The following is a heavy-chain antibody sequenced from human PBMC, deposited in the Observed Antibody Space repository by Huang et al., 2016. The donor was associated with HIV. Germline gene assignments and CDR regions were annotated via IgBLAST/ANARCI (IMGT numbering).Heavy chain of an antibody. Sequence: QVQLVESGGGVVQPGRSLRLSCAASGFTFTNYAMHWVRQAPGKGVEWVTLISYTGSNIYYTDSVKGRFSISRDNSKSTMFLHMNRLRFEDTAVYYCARGRDGRSGFYFGDFDNWGQGILVTVSS. J-gene: IGHJ4*02. D-gene: IGHD3-22*01. CDR2: ISYTGSNI. CDR3: ARGRDGRSGFYFGDFDN. CDR1: GFTFTNYA. V-gene: IGHV3-30*10.